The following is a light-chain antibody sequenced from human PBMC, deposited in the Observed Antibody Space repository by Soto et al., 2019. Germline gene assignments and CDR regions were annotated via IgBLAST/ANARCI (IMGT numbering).Light chain of an antibody. Sequence: EIVMTQSPATLSVSPGETASLSCRASQSAGNFLAWYQQKPGQAPRLLIYDASNRATGIPARFSGSGSGTDFTLTISSLEPEDFAVYYCQQRSNWPPITFGQGNDWRL. V-gene: IGKV3-11*01. CDR3: QQRSNWPPIT. J-gene: IGKJ5*01. CDR1: QSAGNF. CDR2: DAS.